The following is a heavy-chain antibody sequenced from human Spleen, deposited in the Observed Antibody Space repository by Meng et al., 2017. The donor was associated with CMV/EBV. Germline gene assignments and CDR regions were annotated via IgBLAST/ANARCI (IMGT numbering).Heavy chain of an antibody. J-gene: IGHJ5*02. CDR2: ISSSSETI. V-gene: IGHV3-48*04. CDR3: AKNLQLST. Sequence: GESLKISCAASGFTFSSYSMSWVRQAPGKGLEWVSSISSSSETIYYADSVKGRFTILRDNAKNSMHLQINCLRADDTTVYYCAKNLQLSTWGQGTPVTVSS. D-gene: IGHD1-1*01. CDR1: GFTFSSYS.